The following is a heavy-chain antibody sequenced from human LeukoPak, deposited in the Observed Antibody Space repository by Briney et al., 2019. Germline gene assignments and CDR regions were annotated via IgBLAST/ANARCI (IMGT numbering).Heavy chain of an antibody. CDR1: GFTFSSYI. CDR3: ARAPHSSGWYAYYFDY. CDR2: ISSSSSYI. D-gene: IGHD6-19*01. V-gene: IGHV3-21*04. Sequence: GGSLRLSCAASGFTFSSYIMNWVRQAPGKGLEWVSSISSSSSYIYYADSVKGRFTISRDNAKNSLYLQMNSLRAEDTAVYYCARAPHSSGWYAYYFDYWGQGTLVTVSS. J-gene: IGHJ4*02.